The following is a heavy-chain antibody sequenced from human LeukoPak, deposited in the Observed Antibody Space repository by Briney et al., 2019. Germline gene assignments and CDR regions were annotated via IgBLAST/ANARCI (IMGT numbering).Heavy chain of an antibody. CDR1: GFTFSSYW. D-gene: IGHD3-10*01. V-gene: IGHV3-7*03. J-gene: IGHJ4*02. Sequence: GGSLRLSCAASGFTFSSYWMSWVRQAPGKGLEWVANIKQDGSEKYYVDSVKGRFTISRDNAKNSLYLQMNSLRAEDTAVYYCARVARNYYGSGSYYNGLFFDYWGQGTLVTVSS. CDR2: IKQDGSEK. CDR3: ARVARNYYGSGSYYNGLFFDY.